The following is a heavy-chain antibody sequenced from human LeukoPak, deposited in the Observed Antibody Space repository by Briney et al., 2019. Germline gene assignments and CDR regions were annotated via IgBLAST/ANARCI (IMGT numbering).Heavy chain of an antibody. CDR2: IYYSGST. Sequence: SETLSLTCTVSGGSISSSSYYCGWIRQPPGKGLEWIGSIYYSGSTYYNPSLKSRVTISVDTSKNQFSLKLSSVTAADTAVYYCARGYSSCCFIRIFDYWGQGTPVTVSS. CDR3: ARGYSSCCFIRIFDY. D-gene: IGHD6-19*01. V-gene: IGHV4-39*01. CDR1: GGSISSSSYY. J-gene: IGHJ4*02.